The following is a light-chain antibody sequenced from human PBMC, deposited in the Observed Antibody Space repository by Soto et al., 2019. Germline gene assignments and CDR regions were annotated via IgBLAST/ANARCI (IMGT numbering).Light chain of an antibody. CDR3: CAYAGSSTFEV. Sequence: QSALTQPASVSGSPGQSITISCTGTSSDVGSYNLVSWYQQHPGKAPKLMIYEVSKRPSGVSNRFSGSKSGNTAFLTISGLQAEDEADYYCCAYAGSSTFEVFGTGTNLTVL. CDR1: SSDVGSYNL. J-gene: IGLJ1*01. V-gene: IGLV2-23*02. CDR2: EVS.